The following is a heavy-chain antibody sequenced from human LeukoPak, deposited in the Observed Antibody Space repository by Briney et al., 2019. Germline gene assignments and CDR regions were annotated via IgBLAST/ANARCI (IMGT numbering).Heavy chain of an antibody. D-gene: IGHD1-26*01. V-gene: IGHV3-48*03. Sequence: PGGSLRLSCAASGFTFSSYEMNWVRQAPGKGLEWVSYISSSGSTIYYADSVKGRFTISRDNAKNSLYLQMNSLRAEDTAVYYCAKGWVAVVGATIDYWGQGTLVTVSS. CDR2: ISSSGSTI. CDR3: AKGWVAVVGATIDY. J-gene: IGHJ4*02. CDR1: GFTFSSYE.